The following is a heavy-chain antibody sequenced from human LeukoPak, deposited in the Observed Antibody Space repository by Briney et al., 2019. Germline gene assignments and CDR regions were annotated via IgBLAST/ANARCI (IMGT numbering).Heavy chain of an antibody. J-gene: IGHJ3*02. Sequence: ASVKVSCKASGYTFTSYDINWVRQATGQGLEWMGWMNPNSGNTGYAQKFQGRVTMTRNTSISTAYMELSSLRSEDTAVYYCARGGSIWRFWAIASSTTGTTGSDAFDIWGPGTMVTVSS. CDR1: GYTFTSYD. CDR2: MNPNSGNT. CDR3: ARGGSIWRFWAIASSTTGTTGSDAFDI. V-gene: IGHV1-8*01. D-gene: IGHD1-1*01.